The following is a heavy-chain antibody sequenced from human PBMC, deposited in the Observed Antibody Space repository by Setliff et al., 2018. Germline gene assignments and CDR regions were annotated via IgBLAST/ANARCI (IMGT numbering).Heavy chain of an antibody. V-gene: IGHV1-2*02. J-gene: IGHJ4*02. CDR3: AREPYDYIWGSYRSPYFDH. Sequence: GASVKVSCKASGYTFVGYYLHWVRQAPGQWLEWMGWINPKTGGTNYAQKFQGRVTMTRDASINTAFMHLSSLKSDDMAVYYCAREPYDYIWGSYRSPYFDHWGQGALVTVSS. D-gene: IGHD3-16*02. CDR2: INPKTGGT. CDR1: GYTFVGYY.